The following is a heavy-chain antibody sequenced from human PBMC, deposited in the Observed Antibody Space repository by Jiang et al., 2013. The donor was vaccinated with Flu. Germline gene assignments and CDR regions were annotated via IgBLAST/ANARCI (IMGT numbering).Heavy chain of an antibody. CDR2: IRSKAYGGTT. D-gene: IGHD1-26*01. CDR1: GFTFGDYA. CDR3: TRAGEWEQVVDY. J-gene: IGHJ4*02. V-gene: IGHV3-49*04. Sequence: SLRLSCTTSGFTFGDYAMTWVRQAPGKGLEWVGFIRSKAYGGTTEYAASVKGRFTISRDDSKSIAYLQMNSLKTEDTAVYYCTRAGEWEQVVDYWGQGTLVTVSS.